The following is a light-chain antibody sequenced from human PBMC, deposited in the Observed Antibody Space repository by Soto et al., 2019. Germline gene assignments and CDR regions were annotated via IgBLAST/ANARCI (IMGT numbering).Light chain of an antibody. J-gene: IGKJ1*01. Sequence: DIQMTQSPSSLSATVGDSVTITCRASQDIRNNLGWYQQKPGKAPKRLTYPASSLQGEVPSRFSGSGSGTEFTLTISSLQPEDFATYYCLQHHSYPRTFGQGTKVDIK. CDR1: QDIRNN. V-gene: IGKV1-17*01. CDR3: LQHHSYPRT. CDR2: PAS.